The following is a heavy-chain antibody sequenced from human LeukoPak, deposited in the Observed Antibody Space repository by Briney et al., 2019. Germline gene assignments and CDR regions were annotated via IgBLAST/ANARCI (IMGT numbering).Heavy chain of an antibody. CDR1: GGSIGSSSYY. CDR2: ISYSGST. V-gene: IGHV4-39*07. Sequence: SSETLSLTCTVSGGSIGSSSYYWGWIRQPPGKGLEWIGSISYSGSTYYNPSLKSRVTISVDTSKNQFSLKLSSVTAADTAVYYCARDQRHWYFDLWGRGTLVTVSS. CDR3: ARDQRHWYFDL. J-gene: IGHJ2*01.